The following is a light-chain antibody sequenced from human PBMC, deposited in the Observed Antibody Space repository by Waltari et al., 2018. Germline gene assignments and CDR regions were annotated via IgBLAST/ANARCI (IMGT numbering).Light chain of an antibody. CDR1: SSDVGSYNL. CDR2: EVR. Sequence: QSALTQPPSVSGSPGQSVTISCTGTSSDVGSYNLVSWYQQPPGTAPKLMIYEVRYRPSGVPDRFSGSKSGNTASLTISGLQAEDEADYYWSSYTSSNSVVFGGGTNLTVL. V-gene: IGLV2-18*02. CDR3: SSYTSSNSVV. J-gene: IGLJ2*01.